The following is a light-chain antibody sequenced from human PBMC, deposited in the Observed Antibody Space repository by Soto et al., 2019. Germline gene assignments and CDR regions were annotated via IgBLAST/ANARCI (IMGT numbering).Light chain of an antibody. Sequence: EIVLTQSPGTLSLSPCERATLSFSASQSVSSSYLAWYQQKPCQAPRLLIYGASSRATGIPDRFSGSGSGTDFTLTISRLEPEDLAVYYCQQYGSSPPLTFGGGTKVDIK. V-gene: IGKV3-20*01. J-gene: IGKJ4*01. CDR3: QQYGSSPPLT. CDR1: QSVSSSY. CDR2: GAS.